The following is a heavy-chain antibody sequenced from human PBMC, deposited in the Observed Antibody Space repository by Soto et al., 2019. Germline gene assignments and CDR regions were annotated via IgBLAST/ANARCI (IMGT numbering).Heavy chain of an antibody. CDR2: IYHGGIT. V-gene: IGHV4-38-2*02. CDR3: AREVVAGTGVGWFDP. Sequence: SETLSLTCAVSDYSISSGHYWGWIRQPPGKGLEWIGSIYHGGITDYNPSLKSRVTISVDTSKNQFSLKLTSVTAADTAVYYCAREVVAGTGVGWFDPWGQGTLVTV. CDR1: DYSISSGHY. J-gene: IGHJ5*02. D-gene: IGHD6-19*01.